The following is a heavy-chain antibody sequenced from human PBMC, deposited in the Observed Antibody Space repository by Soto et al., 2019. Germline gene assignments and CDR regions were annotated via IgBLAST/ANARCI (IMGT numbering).Heavy chain of an antibody. CDR2: INSDGSTT. CDR1: AFTFSSYW. CDR3: AVVIPRDY. V-gene: IGHV3-74*01. D-gene: IGHD2-21*01. Sequence: VHLVESGGGLVQPGGSLRLSCAASAFTFSSYWMHWVRQAPGKGLVWVSRINSDGSTTSYGDSVKGRFTISRDNAKNTPDLQRNRLRAEDTAVYYCAVVIPRDYWGQGTLVTVSS. J-gene: IGHJ4*02.